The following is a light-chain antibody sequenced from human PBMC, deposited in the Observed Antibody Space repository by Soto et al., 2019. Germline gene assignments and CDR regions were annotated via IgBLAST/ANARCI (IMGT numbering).Light chain of an antibody. J-gene: IGKJ1*01. V-gene: IGKV1-39*01. Sequence: DIQMTQSPSSLYESVGDRVTITCRASQSISRHLNWYQQKPGKAPKLLIYSASNLQSGVPSRFSGSGSGTDFTLTISSLQPEDFATYYCQQSYSTPTFGQGTKVDIK. CDR1: QSISRH. CDR2: SAS. CDR3: QQSYSTPT.